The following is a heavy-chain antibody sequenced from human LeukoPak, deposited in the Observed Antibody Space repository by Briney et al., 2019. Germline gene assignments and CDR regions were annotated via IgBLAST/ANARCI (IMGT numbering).Heavy chain of an antibody. CDR1: GGTFISYA. D-gene: IGHD3-22*01. V-gene: IGHV1-69*13. CDR2: IIPIFGTA. J-gene: IGHJ4*02. Sequence: ASVKVSCKASGGTFISYAISWVRQAPGQGLEWMGGIIPIFGTANYAQKFQGRVTITADESTSTAYMELSSLRSEDTAVYYCARESFNYYDSSGYYRFDYWGQGTLVTVST. CDR3: ARESFNYYDSSGYYRFDY.